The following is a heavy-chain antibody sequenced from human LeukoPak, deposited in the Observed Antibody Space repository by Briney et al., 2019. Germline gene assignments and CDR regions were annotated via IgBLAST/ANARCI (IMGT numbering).Heavy chain of an antibody. CDR1: GFTFSIYG. J-gene: IGHJ4*02. Sequence: GGSLRLSCASSGFTFSIYGMHWVRQAPGKGLEGVAFIRYDGSNTYYADSVKVRFTISRDNSKNTLYLQMNSLSAEDTAVYYCVCAFSVFDYWGQGTLVTVSS. CDR2: IRYDGSNT. CDR3: VCAFSVFDY. V-gene: IGHV3-30*02. D-gene: IGHD5/OR15-5a*01.